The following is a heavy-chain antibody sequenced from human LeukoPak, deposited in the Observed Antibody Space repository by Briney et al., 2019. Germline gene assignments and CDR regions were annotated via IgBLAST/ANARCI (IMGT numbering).Heavy chain of an antibody. J-gene: IGHJ4*02. CDR1: GGSFSGYY. V-gene: IGHV4-34*01. CDR2: INHSGST. D-gene: IGHD5-24*01. CDR3: ARDGQGSLTGFDY. Sequence: SETLSLTCAVYGGSFSGYYWSWIRQPPGKGLEWIGEINHSGSTNYNPSLKSRVTISLDTSKNHFTLKLSSVTAADTAVYFCARDGQGSLTGFDYWGQGTLVTVSS.